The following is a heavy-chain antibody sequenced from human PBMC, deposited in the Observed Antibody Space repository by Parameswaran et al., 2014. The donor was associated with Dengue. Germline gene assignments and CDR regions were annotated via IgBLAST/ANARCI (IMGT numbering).Heavy chain of an antibody. V-gene: IGHV1-18*01. CDR3: ARDIGYCGGDCYSRVRFDY. CDR2: ISAYNGNT. Sequence: SWVRQAPGQGLEWMGWISAYNGNTNYAQKLQGRVTMTTDTSTSTAYMELRSLRSDDTAVYYCARDIGYCGGDCYSRVRFDYWGQGTLVTVSS. J-gene: IGHJ4*02. D-gene: IGHD2-21*02.